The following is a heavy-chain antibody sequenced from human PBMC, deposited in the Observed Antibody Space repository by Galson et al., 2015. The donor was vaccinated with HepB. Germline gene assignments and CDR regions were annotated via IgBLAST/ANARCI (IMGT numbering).Heavy chain of an antibody. Sequence: PALVKPTQTLTLTCTFSGFSLSTSGMSVSWIRQPPGKALEWLARIDWDDDKYYSTSLKTRLTISEDTSKNQVVLTMTNMDPVDTATYYCARSYYYYYGMDVWGQGTTVTVSS. CDR2: IDWDDDK. J-gene: IGHJ6*02. CDR1: GFSLSTSGMS. CDR3: ARSYYYYYGMDV. V-gene: IGHV2-70*11.